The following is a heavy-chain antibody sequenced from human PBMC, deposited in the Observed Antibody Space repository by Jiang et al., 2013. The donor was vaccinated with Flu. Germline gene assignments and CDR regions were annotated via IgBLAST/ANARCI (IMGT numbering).Heavy chain of an antibody. D-gene: IGHD6-13*01. J-gene: IGHJ4*02. CDR2: ISYDGSDK. CDR1: GFTFSTHA. V-gene: IGHV3-30-3*01. CDR3: ARDAGYSTTWYPGY. Sequence: VQLLESGGGVVQPGRSLRLLCAASGFTFSTHAMHWVRQAPGKGLEWVAVISYDGSDKYYADSVKGRFTISRDDSKNTLFLQMNSLREEDTAVYYCARDAGYSTTWYPGYWGQGTLVTVSS.